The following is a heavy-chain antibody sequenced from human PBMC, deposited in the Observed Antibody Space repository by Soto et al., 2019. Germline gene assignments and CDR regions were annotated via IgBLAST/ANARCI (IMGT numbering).Heavy chain of an antibody. CDR3: AATTSIQWYYTDV. D-gene: IGHD1-1*01. CDR2: TYYRSRWYN. V-gene: IGHV6-1*01. CDR1: GDSVSSNSAS. Sequence: SQPLSLTCAISGDSVSSNSASWNWIRRSQSGELEWLGRTYYRSRWYNDSAVPVRSRITINRETSKNQFSLHLNSVTPEDTAVYYGAATTSIQWYYTDVREKGTKV. J-gene: IGHJ6*03.